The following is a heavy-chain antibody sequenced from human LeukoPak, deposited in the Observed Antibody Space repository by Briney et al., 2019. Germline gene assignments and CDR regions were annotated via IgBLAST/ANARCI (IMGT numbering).Heavy chain of an antibody. V-gene: IGHV4-59*01. CDR3: ARVVVAANQYPDY. CDR1: GGSISSYY. D-gene: IGHD2-15*01. Sequence: SETLSLTCTVSGGSISSYYWSWIRQPPGKGLEWIGYIYYSGSTNYNPSLKSRVTISVDTSKNQFSLKLSSVTAADTAVYYCARVVVAANQYPDYWGQGTLVTVSP. J-gene: IGHJ4*02. CDR2: IYYSGST.